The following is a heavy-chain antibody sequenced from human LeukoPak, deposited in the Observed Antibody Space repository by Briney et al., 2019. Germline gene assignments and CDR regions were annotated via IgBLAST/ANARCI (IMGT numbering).Heavy chain of an antibody. CDR3: ARGRTRDFWSGYYSAGGYYYMDV. J-gene: IGHJ6*03. CDR2: INHSGST. Sequence: SETLSLTCAVYGGSFSGYYWSWIRQPPGKGLEWIGEINHSGSTNYNPSLKSRVTIPVDTSKNQFSLKLSSVTAADTAVYYCARGRTRDFWSGYYSAGGYYYMDVWGKGTTVTVSS. D-gene: IGHD3-3*01. V-gene: IGHV4-34*01. CDR1: GGSFSGYY.